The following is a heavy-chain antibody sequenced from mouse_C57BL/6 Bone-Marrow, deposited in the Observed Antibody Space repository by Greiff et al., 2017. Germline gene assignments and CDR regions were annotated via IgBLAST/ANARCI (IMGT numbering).Heavy chain of an antibody. CDR3: ARRGAYDGHFDY. Sequence: QVQLKESVPGLVAPSQCLSFTCTVSGFSLTSYAISWVRQPPGQGLEWLGVIWTGGGTNYNSALKSRLSISKANAKSQVYFKMNSLQTDDTARYYWARRGAYDGHFDYWGQGTTLTVSS. CDR1: GFSLTSYA. J-gene: IGHJ2*01. CDR2: IWTGGGT. V-gene: IGHV2-9-1*01. D-gene: IGHD2-3*01.